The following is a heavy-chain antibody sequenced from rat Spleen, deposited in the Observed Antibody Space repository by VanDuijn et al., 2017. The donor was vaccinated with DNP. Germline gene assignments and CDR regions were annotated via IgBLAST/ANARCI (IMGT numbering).Heavy chain of an antibody. V-gene: IGHV5-7*01. Sequence: EVQLVESGGGLVQPGRSLKLSCAASGFTFSDYNMAWVRQAPKKGLEWVATISYDGSSTYYRDSVKGRFTISRDNAKSTLYLQMDSLRSEDTATYYCARHGFEQLYYWYFDFWGPGTMVTVSS. J-gene: IGHJ1*01. CDR3: ARHGFEQLYYWYFDF. D-gene: IGHD1-2*01. CDR2: ISYDGSST. CDR1: GFTFSDYN.